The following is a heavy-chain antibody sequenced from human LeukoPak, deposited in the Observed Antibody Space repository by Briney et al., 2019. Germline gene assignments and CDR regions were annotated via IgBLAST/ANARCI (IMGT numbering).Heavy chain of an antibody. CDR3: AKDYSSSSDY. CDR2: IRHDADKE. D-gene: IGHD6-6*01. J-gene: IGHJ4*02. V-gene: IGHV3-30*02. CDR1: GFIFSSFG. Sequence: GGSLRLSCAASGFIFSSFGMYWVRQAPGKGLEWVAFIRHDADKENYADSVKGRFTISRDNSKNTLFLHMHSLRVEDTSVYYCAKDYSSSSDYWGQGTLVTVSS.